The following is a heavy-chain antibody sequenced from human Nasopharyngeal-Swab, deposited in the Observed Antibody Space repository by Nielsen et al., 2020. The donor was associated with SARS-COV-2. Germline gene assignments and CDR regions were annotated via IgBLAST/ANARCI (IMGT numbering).Heavy chain of an antibody. CDR1: GFTFSSYA. V-gene: IGHV3-23*01. Sequence: GESLKISCAASGFTFSSYAMSWVRQAPGKGLEWVSAISGSGGSTYYADSVKGRFTISRDNSKNTLYLQMNSLRAEDTAVYYCAKKPGGRYCSGGSCYYRDWGQRTLVTVSS. D-gene: IGHD2-15*01. CDR2: ISGSGGST. CDR3: AKKPGGRYCSGGSCYYRD. J-gene: IGHJ4*02.